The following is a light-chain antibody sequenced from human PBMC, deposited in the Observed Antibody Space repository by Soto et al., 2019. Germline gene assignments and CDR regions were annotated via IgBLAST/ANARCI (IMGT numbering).Light chain of an antibody. CDR3: QQYYSTPIT. V-gene: IGKV4-1*01. CDR2: WAS. J-gene: IGKJ5*01. Sequence: DIVMTQSPDSLTVSLGERATINCKASQSVLYSSTNKNYLTWYQQKPGQPPKLLIYWASTRESGVPDRFSGSGSGTDFTLTINNLQAEDVAVYYCQQYYSTPITFGQGTRLEIK. CDR1: QSVLYSSTNKNY.